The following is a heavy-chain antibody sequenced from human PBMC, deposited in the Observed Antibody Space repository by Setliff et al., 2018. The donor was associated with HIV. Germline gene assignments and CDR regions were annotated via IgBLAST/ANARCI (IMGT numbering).Heavy chain of an antibody. D-gene: IGHD4-4*01. J-gene: IGHJ6*03. CDR2: IYYSGST. V-gene: IGHV4-39*02. Sequence: SETLSLTCTVSGGSISSSSYYWGWIRQPPGKGLEWIGSIYYSGSTYYNPSLKSRVTISVDTSKNQFSLRLTSVAAADTASYYCVRASHMTPGNLLHSTGPYCSYYMDVWGRGTTVTV. CDR3: VRASHMTPGNLLHSTGPYCSYYMDV. CDR1: GGSISSSSYY.